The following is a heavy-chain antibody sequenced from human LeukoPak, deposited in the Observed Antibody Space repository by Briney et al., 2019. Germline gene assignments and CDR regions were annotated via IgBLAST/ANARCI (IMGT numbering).Heavy chain of an antibody. CDR1: DYSISSGYY. D-gene: IGHD6-19*01. J-gene: IGHJ4*02. Sequence: PSETLSLTCTVSDYSISSGYYWGWIRQPPGKGLEWIGSIYHSGSTNYNPSLKSRVTISVDTSKNQFSLKLSSVTAADTAVYYCARGSDSSGWYLDYWGQGTLVTVSS. V-gene: IGHV4-38-2*02. CDR2: IYHSGST. CDR3: ARGSDSSGWYLDY.